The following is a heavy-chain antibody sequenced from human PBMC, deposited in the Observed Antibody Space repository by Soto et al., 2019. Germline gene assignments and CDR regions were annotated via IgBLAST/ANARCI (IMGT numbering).Heavy chain of an antibody. CDR1: GGSISSSSYY. Sequence: SETLSLTCTVSGGSISSSSYYWGWIRQPPGKGLEWIGSIYYSGSTYYNPSLKSRVTISVDTSKNQFSLKLSSVTAADTAVYYCARLVAGYEADYWGQGTLVTVSS. V-gene: IGHV4-39*01. D-gene: IGHD6-13*01. CDR2: IYYSGST. CDR3: ARLVAGYEADY. J-gene: IGHJ4*02.